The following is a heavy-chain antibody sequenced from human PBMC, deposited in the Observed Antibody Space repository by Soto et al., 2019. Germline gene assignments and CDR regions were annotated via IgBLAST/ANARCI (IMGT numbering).Heavy chain of an antibody. Sequence: SQTLSLTCNVSGDSVSSGCYYWSCIRQPKGPGLEWIGYIYYSGSTNYNPSIKSRVNISVATSKNQFSLKLSSLTAADTAVYYCASPTIFGVVMGISGACDIWGQGTMVTVS. V-gene: IGHV4-61*01. CDR2: IYYSGST. CDR1: GDSVSSGCYY. J-gene: IGHJ3*02. CDR3: ASPTIFGVVMGISGACDI. D-gene: IGHD3-3*01.